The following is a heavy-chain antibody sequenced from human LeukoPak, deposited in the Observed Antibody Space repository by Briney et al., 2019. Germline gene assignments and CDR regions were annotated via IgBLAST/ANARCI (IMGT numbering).Heavy chain of an antibody. CDR3: ARGPGGCSGGSCYHDY. D-gene: IGHD2-15*01. CDR1: GYTFSTYD. CDR2: INTHTGDT. Sequence: ASVKVSCKASGYTFSTYDLSWVRQAPGQGLEWLGWINTHTGDTKYAQRFQGRVTVTTDTSTSTAYMDLRRLGSDDTAVYYCARGPGGCSGGSCYHDYWGQGTLLTVSS. V-gene: IGHV1-18*01. J-gene: IGHJ4*02.